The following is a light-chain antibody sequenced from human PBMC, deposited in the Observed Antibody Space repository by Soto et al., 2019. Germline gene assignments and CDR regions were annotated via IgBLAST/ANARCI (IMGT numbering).Light chain of an antibody. J-gene: IGKJ4*01. CDR3: QQFSSYPLT. Sequence: EFVLTQSPGTLSVSPGERATLSCRASQTVRNKYLAWYKQKPGQAPRLVIYDASSRATGIPDRSSGGGSGTEFTLTISRLEPEDFEVYYCQQFSSYPLTFGGGTKVDIK. CDR2: DAS. V-gene: IGKV3-20*01. CDR1: QTVRNKY.